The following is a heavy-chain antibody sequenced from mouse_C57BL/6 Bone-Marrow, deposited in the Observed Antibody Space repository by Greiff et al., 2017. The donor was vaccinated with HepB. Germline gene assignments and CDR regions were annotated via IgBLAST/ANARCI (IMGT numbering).Heavy chain of an antibody. V-gene: IGHV3-6*01. CDR3: AREKSNYPFAY. CDR1: GYSITSGYY. Sequence: EESGPGLVKPSQSLSLTCSVTGYSITSGYYWNWIRQFPGNKLEWMGYISYDGSNNYNPSLKNRISITRDTSKNQFFLKLNSVTTEDTATYYCAREKSNYPFAYWGQGTLVTVSA. J-gene: IGHJ3*01. D-gene: IGHD2-5*01. CDR2: ISYDGSN.